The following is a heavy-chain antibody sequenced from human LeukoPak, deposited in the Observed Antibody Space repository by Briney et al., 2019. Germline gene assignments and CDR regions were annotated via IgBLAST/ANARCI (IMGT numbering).Heavy chain of an antibody. CDR2: IKQDGSEK. CDR3: ASDFVVVPSAISYYYMDV. D-gene: IGHD2-2*01. CDR1: GFTFSSYW. J-gene: IGHJ6*03. Sequence: GGSLRLSCAASGFTFSSYWMSWVRQAPGKGLEWVANIKQDGSEKYYVDSVKGRFTISRDNAKNSLYLQMNSLRAEDTAVYYCASDFVVVPSAISYYYMDVWGKGTTVTVSS. V-gene: IGHV3-7*01.